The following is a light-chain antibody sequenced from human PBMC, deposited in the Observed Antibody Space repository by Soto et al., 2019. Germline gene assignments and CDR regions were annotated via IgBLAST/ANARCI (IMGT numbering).Light chain of an antibody. CDR2: ASS. CDR3: QKYKSAPPT. CDR1: QAISIY. J-gene: IGKJ1*01. Sequence: DIQMTQSPSSLSTSVGDRVTITCRASQAISIYLAWYQQKPGKVPKLLIYASSTLQSGVPSRFSGSGSGTDLTLTIRSLQPEDVANYYCQKYKSAPPTFGQGTKVEIK. V-gene: IGKV1-27*01.